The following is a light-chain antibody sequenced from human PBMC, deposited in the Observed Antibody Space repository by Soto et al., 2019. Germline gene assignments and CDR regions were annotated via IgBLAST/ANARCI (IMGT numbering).Light chain of an antibody. J-gene: IGKJ4*01. V-gene: IGKV3-11*01. Sequence: VVWRHSQATLSFSPGERATLSCRAIQSVSSYLAWYQQKPGQAHRLLIYDASTRATGIPARFSGSGSGTDFTLTISSLEPEAFAVYYCQQRSNWPPVRTFGGGTKVAIK. CDR1: QSVSSY. CDR3: QQRSNWPPVRT. CDR2: DAS.